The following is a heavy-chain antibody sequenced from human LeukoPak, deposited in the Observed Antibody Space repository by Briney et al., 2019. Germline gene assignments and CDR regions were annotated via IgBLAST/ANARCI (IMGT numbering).Heavy chain of an antibody. V-gene: IGHV3-74*01. J-gene: IGHJ4*02. CDR2: INPDGSST. D-gene: IGHD5-18*01. CDR3: ARVGYNYGYDY. Sequence: GALRLSCAASGFIFRCYWIPWVRQAPGKGLVWVSRINPDGSSTTYADSVKGRFTISRDNAKNTLSLQMNSLRAEDTAVYYCARVGYNYGYDYWGQGTLVTVSS. CDR1: GFIFRCYW.